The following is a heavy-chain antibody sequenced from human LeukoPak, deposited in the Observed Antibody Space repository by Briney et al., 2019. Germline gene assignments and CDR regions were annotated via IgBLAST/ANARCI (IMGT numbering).Heavy chain of an antibody. D-gene: IGHD3-3*01. J-gene: IGHJ4*02. CDR3: AREQRDFWSGYYTDY. CDR2: INPNSGGT. V-gene: IGHV1-2*02. CDR1: GYTFTGYY. Sequence: ASVKVSCKASGYTFTGYYMHWVRQAPGQGLEWMGWINPNSGGTNYAQKFQGRVTMTRDTSISTAYMELSRLRSDDTAVYYCAREQRDFWSGYYTDYWGQGTLVTVSS.